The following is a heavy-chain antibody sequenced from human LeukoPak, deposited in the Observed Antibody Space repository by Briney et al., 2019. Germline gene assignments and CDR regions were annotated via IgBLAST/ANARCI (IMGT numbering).Heavy chain of an antibody. D-gene: IGHD2-15*01. J-gene: IGHJ4*02. Sequence: PGGSLRPSCAASTFTFSTYSMKWDRQAQGKGLGWVSSISSSSSYIYYADSVKGRFTISRDNAKNSLYLQMNSLRAEDTAVYYCATIPLGYCSGGSCYFLDYWGQGTLVTVSS. CDR1: TFTFSTYS. CDR3: ATIPLGYCSGGSCYFLDY. V-gene: IGHV3-21*01. CDR2: ISSSSSYI.